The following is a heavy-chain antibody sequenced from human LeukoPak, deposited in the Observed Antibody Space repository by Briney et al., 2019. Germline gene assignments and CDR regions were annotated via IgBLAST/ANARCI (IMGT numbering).Heavy chain of an antibody. Sequence: GGSLRLSCAASELTSSTSWMHWVRQAPGKGLEWVANIKQDESERYYVDSVKGRFTISRDNSKNSLYLQMNSLRVEDTAIYYCARKLHNWGQGTLVTVSS. CDR3: ARKLHN. V-gene: IGHV3-7*03. J-gene: IGHJ4*02. CDR1: ELTSSTSW. CDR2: IKQDESER.